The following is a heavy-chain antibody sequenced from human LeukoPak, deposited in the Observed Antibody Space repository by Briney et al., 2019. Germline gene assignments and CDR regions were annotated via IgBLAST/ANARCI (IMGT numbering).Heavy chain of an antibody. Sequence: SETLSLTCTVSGGSISSSSYYWGWIRQPPGKGLEWIGSIYYSGSTYYNPSLKSRVTISVDTSKNQFSLKLSSVTAADTAVYYCARGQVTMVRGVISDYWGQGTLVTVSS. CDR3: ARGQVTMVRGVISDY. J-gene: IGHJ4*02. V-gene: IGHV4-39*07. CDR1: GGSISSSSYY. CDR2: IYYSGST. D-gene: IGHD3-10*01.